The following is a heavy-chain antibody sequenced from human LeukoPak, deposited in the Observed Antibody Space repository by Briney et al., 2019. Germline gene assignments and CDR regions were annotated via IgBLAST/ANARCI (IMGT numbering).Heavy chain of an antibody. CDR2: ISTGSSNI. Sequence: PGGSLRLSCAASGFTFSSYRMNWVRQAPGKGLEWVSSISTGSSNIYYADSVKGRFTISRGNAKNSLYLQMNSLRAEDTAVYYCARTLDYYFDYWGQGTLVTVSS. CDR1: GFTFSSYR. J-gene: IGHJ4*02. D-gene: IGHD1-1*01. V-gene: IGHV3-21*01. CDR3: ARTLDYYFDY.